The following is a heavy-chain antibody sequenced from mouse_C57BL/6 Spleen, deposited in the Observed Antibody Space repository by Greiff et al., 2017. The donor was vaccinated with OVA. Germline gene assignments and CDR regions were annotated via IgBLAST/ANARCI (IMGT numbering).Heavy chain of an antibody. CDR2: IDPENGDT. V-gene: IGHV14-4*01. Sequence: EVQLQQSGAELVRPGASVKLSCTASGFNIKDDYMHWVKQRPEQGLEWIGWIDPENGDTEYASKFQGKATITADTSSNTAYLQLSSLTSEDTAVYYCTLSSSYYFDYWSQGTTLTVSS. D-gene: IGHD1-1*01. J-gene: IGHJ2*01. CDR1: GFNIKDDY. CDR3: TLSSSYYFDY.